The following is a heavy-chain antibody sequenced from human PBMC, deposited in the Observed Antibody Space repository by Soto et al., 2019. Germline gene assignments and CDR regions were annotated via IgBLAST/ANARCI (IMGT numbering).Heavy chain of an antibody. V-gene: IGHV4-59*12. CDR3: ARFEDYYYGMDV. CDR2: IYYSGST. CDR1: GGSISSYY. D-gene: IGHD3-16*01. J-gene: IGHJ6*02. Sequence: SETLSLTCTVSGGSISSYYWSWIRQPPGKGLEWIGYIYYSGSTNYNPSLKSRVTISVDTSKNQFSLKLSSVTPEDTAVYYCARFEDYYYGMDVWGQGTTVTVSS.